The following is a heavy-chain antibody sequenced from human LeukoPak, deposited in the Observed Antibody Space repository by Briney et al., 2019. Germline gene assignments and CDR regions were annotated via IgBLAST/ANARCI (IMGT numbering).Heavy chain of an antibody. CDR2: IYPGNSDT. Sequence: GESLKISCKGSGYSFTSNWIGWERQMPGKGLEWMGIIYPGNSDTRYSPSFQGQVTISADKSISTAYLQWSSLKASDTAMYYCASGSSGYYGAFDIWGQGTMVTVPS. CDR1: GYSFTSNW. J-gene: IGHJ3*02. CDR3: ASGSSGYYGAFDI. V-gene: IGHV5-51*01. D-gene: IGHD3-22*01.